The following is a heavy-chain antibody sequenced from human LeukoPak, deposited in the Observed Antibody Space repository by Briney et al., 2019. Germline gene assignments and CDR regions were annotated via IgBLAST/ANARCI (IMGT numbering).Heavy chain of an antibody. CDR3: AREPLRTEHIDY. CDR2: MNPNSGNT. D-gene: IGHD1-14*01. Sequence: ASVKVSCKASGYIFTSYDINWVRQATGQGLEWMGWMNPNSGNTGYAQKFQGRVTMTRDTSTSTAYMELSSLRSEDSAVYYCAREPLRTEHIDYWGQGTLVTVSS. J-gene: IGHJ4*02. CDR1: GYIFTSYD. V-gene: IGHV1-8*01.